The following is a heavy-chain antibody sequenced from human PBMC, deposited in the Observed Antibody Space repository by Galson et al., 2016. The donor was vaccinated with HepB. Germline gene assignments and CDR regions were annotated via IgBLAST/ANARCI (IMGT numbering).Heavy chain of an antibody. Sequence: SVKVSCKASGYSFSNYGITWVRQAPGQGLEWMGWISTYNGNTDYDQKLHGRLTLTTDASTTTAYLELRSLRFDDTAVYYCVRGSTATTPLAYWGQGTLVTVSS. CDR3: VRGSTATTPLAY. J-gene: IGHJ4*02. V-gene: IGHV1-18*01. CDR2: ISTYNGNT. D-gene: IGHD4-11*01. CDR1: GYSFSNYG.